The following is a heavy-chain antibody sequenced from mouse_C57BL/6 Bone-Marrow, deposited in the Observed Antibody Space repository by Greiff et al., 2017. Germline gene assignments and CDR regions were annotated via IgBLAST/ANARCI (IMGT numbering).Heavy chain of an antibody. CDR3: TGGWGWLLGFAY. CDR2: IGPETGGT. Sequence: QVQLQQSGAELVRPGASVTLSCKASGFTFTDYEMHWVKQTPVHGLEWIGAIGPETGGTAYNQKFKGKAILTADKSSSTAYMELRSLTSEDSAVYYCTGGWGWLLGFAYWGQGTLVTVSA. D-gene: IGHD2-3*01. CDR1: GFTFTDYE. J-gene: IGHJ3*01. V-gene: IGHV1-15*01.